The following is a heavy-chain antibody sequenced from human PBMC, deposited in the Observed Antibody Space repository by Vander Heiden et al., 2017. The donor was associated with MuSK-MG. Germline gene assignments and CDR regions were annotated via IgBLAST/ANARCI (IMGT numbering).Heavy chain of an antibody. V-gene: IGHV4-59*01. Sequence: QVQLRETGPGLVKASETLSLTCIVSGGSIARYHWSWIRQPPGKGLEWIGQIYYSGSTYFNPSRKSRVTMSVDTSKKQLSLKVTSVTAADTAVYYCARGNGGRGGDYFDYCGRGILVTVS. CDR2: IYYSGST. CDR1: GGSIARYH. CDR3: ARGNGGRGGDYFDY. J-gene: IGHJ4*02. D-gene: IGHD3-16*01.